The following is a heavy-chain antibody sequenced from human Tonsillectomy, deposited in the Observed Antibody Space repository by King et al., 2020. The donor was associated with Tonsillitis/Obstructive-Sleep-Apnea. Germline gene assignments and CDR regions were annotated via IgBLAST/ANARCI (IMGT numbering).Heavy chain of an antibody. CDR3: AKGTLSLPAGSFDDY. Sequence: DVQLVESGGVLVQPGGSLRLSCAASGFTFSSYAMSWVRQAPGKGLEWVSGISGSGGGTYYADSVKGRFTISRDNSKNTLYLQMNGLRAEDTAVYYCAKGTLSLPAGSFDDYWGQGTLVTVSS. V-gene: IGHV3-23*04. CDR2: ISGSGGGT. J-gene: IGHJ4*02. D-gene: IGHD2-2*01. CDR1: GFTFSSYA.